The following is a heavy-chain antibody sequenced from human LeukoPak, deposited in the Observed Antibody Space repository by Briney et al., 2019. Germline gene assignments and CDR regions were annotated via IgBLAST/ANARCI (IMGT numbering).Heavy chain of an antibody. CDR3: ARGRRDYYGSGSSKKRSYYYYYMDV. J-gene: IGHJ6*03. V-gene: IGHV1-8*01. Sequence: ASVKVSCKASGYTFTSYDINWVRQATGQGLEWMGWMNPNSGNTGYAQKFQGRVTMTRNTSISTAYMELSSLRSEDTAVYYCARGRRDYYGSGSSKKRSYYYYYMDVWGKGTTVTVSS. D-gene: IGHD3-10*01. CDR2: MNPNSGNT. CDR1: GYTFTSYD.